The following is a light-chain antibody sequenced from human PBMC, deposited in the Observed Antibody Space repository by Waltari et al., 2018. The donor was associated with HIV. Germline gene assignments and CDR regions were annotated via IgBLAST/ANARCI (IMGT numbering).Light chain of an antibody. CDR2: DVS. CDR3: CSYAGAYTVI. V-gene: IGLV2-11*01. J-gene: IGLJ2*01. CDR1: SSDVGAYDY. Sequence: QSALTQPRSVSGSPGQSVTISCTGTSSDVGAYDYVSWYQPHPGKAPKLTIYDVSQRPSGVPDRFSGSKSGDTASLTISGLQGEDEAEYYCCSYAGAYTVILGGGTKLTVL.